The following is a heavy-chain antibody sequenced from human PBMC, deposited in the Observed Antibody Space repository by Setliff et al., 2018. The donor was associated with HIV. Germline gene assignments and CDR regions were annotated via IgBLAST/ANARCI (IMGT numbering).Heavy chain of an antibody. J-gene: IGHJ4*02. Sequence: PGGSLRLSCAASGFTFSSYSMNWVRQAPGKGLEWVSYISSSSSAIYYADSVKGRFTISRDNAKNSVYLQMNSLRVEDTAVYYCARDGPGGSFGYWGQGTPVTVSS. CDR1: GFTFSSYS. CDR3: ARDGPGGSFGY. V-gene: IGHV3-48*04. D-gene: IGHD6-13*01. CDR2: ISSSSSAI.